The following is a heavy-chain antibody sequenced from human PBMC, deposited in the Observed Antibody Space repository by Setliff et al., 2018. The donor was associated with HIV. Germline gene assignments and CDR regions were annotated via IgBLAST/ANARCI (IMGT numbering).Heavy chain of an antibody. CDR1: GYTFTRYY. CDR3: ARMIVLSASSPHNAFDI. D-gene: IGHD3-22*01. V-gene: IGHV1-2*02. Sequence: GASVKVSCKASGYTFTRYYIHWVRQAPGQGLEWMGWINPNNGGTNYAQKFQGRVTMTRDTSISTAYMELRSLRSDETAVYYCARMIVLSASSPHNAFDIWGQGTMVTVSS. CDR2: INPNNGGT. J-gene: IGHJ3*02.